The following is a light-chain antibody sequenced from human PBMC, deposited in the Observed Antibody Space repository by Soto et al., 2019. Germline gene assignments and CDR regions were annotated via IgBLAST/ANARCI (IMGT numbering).Light chain of an antibody. CDR3: TSPTPGSLYV. J-gene: IGLJ1*01. Sequence: QLVLTQPASVSGSPGQSITISCTGTSSDVGGYNYVSSYQQYPGRVPKLLIYKVSNRPSGISNRFSGSKSGNTASLTISGLQAEDEADYFCTSPTPGSLYVFGSGTKLTVL. V-gene: IGLV2-14*01. CDR2: KVS. CDR1: SSDVGGYNY.